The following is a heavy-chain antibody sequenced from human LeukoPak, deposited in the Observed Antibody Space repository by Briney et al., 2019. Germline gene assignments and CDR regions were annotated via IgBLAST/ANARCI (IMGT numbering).Heavy chain of an antibody. D-gene: IGHD2-2*01. CDR1: GFTFSSNV. CDR3: ARVPAANAFDI. Sequence: GGSLRLSCATSGFTFSSNVMSWVRQAPGKGLEWLSVISGSGDTTYYADSVKGRFTISRDNSKNTLYLQMNSLRAEDTAVYYCARVPAANAFDIWGQGTMVTVSS. J-gene: IGHJ3*02. V-gene: IGHV3-23*01. CDR2: ISGSGDTT.